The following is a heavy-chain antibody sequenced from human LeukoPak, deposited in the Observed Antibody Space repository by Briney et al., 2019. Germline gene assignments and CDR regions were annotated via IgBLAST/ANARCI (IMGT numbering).Heavy chain of an antibody. D-gene: IGHD1-14*01. V-gene: IGHV1-69*13. Sequence: WASVKVSCEASGGTFSSYAISWVRQAPGQGLEWMGGIIPIFGTANYAQKFQGRVTITADESTSTAYMELSSLRSEDTAVYYCACRTSGFDYWGQGTLVTVSS. CDR2: IIPIFGTA. CDR1: GGTFSSYA. J-gene: IGHJ4*02. CDR3: ACRTSGFDY.